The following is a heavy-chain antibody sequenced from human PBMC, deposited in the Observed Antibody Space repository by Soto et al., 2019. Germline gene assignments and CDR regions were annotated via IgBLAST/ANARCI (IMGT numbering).Heavy chain of an antibody. D-gene: IGHD2-21*01. J-gene: IGHJ4*02. Sequence: ASVKVSCKASGYTFTSYAMHWVRQAPGQRLEWMGWINGGNGNTKYSQKFQGRVTITRDTSASTAYMELSSLRSDDTAVYYCNTDLPTPIPQVDYWGQGTLVTVSS. V-gene: IGHV1-3*01. CDR3: NTDLPTPIPQVDY. CDR1: GYTFTSYA. CDR2: INGGNGNT.